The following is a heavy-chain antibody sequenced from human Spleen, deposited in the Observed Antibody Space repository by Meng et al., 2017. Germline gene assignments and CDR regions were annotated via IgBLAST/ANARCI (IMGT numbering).Heavy chain of an antibody. CDR1: GFTFSSYE. CDR3: ARMAMVRGVILDY. CDR2: ISTTAGNI. J-gene: IGHJ4*02. D-gene: IGHD3-10*01. Sequence: GGSLRLSCAASGFTFSSYEMNWVRQAPGKGLEWVSYISTTAGNIYYADSVRGRFTISRDNAKNSLYLQMNSLRAEDTAVYYCARMAMVRGVILDYWGQGTLVTVSS. V-gene: IGHV3-48*03.